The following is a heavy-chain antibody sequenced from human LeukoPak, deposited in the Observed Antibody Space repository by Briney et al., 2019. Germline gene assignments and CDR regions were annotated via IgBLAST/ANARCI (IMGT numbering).Heavy chain of an antibody. V-gene: IGHV3-30-3*01. J-gene: IGHJ3*02. D-gene: IGHD5-24*01. Sequence: GRSLRLSCAASGFSFSSYAMNWVRQAPGKGLEWVAVISYDGSNKFYADSVKGRFTISRDNSKNTLYLQINSLRAEDTAVHYCARDRGWLDGFDIWGQGTMVTVSS. CDR1: GFSFSSYA. CDR2: ISYDGSNK. CDR3: ARDRGWLDGFDI.